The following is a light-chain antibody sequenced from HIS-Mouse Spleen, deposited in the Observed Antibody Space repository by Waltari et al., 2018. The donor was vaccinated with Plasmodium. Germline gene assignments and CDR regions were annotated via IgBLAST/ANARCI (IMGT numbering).Light chain of an antibody. J-gene: IGLJ2*01. CDR1: SSHAGGYNF. CDR3: SSYAGSNNLV. CDR2: EVS. V-gene: IGLV2-8*01. Sequence: QSALTQPPSASGSPGQSVPLSCTGTSSHAGGYNFVSWYQQHPGKAPKLMIYEVSKRPAGVPDRFSGSKSGNTASLTVSGLQAEDEADYYCSSYAGSNNLVFGGGTKLTVL.